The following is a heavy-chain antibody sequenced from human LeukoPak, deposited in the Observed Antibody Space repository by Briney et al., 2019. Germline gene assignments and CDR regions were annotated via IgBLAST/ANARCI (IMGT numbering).Heavy chain of an antibody. CDR2: ISGSGGST. CDR1: GFTFSSYG. V-gene: IGHV3-23*01. D-gene: IGHD3-22*01. CDR3: ARDGRYYDSSGYYYVLPGIFDY. Sequence: GGSLRLSCAASGFTFSSYGMSWVRQAPGKGLEWVSAISGSGGSTYYADSVKGRFTISRDNSKNTLYLQMNSLRAEDTAVYYCARDGRYYDSSGYYYVLPGIFDYWGQGTLVTVSS. J-gene: IGHJ4*02.